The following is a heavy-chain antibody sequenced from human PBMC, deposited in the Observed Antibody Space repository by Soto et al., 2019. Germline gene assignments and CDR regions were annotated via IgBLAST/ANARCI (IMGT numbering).Heavy chain of an antibody. CDR2: ISYDGSNK. CDR1: GFTFSSYG. Sequence: QVQLVESGGGVVQPGRSLRLSCAASGFTFSSYGMHWVHQAPGKGLEWVAVISYDGSNKYYADSVKGRFTISRDNSQNPLYLQMISLRAEGTAVYFCARSRYSVSDLAYFDYWGQGTLVPVSS. D-gene: IGHD1-26*01. CDR3: ARSRYSVSDLAYFDY. V-gene: IGHV3-30*03. J-gene: IGHJ4*02.